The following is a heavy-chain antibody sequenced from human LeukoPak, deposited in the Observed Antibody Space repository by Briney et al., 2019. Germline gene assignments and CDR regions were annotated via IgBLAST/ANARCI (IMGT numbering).Heavy chain of an antibody. CDR1: GGSISSSSYY. CDR2: IYYSGST. CDR3: ARHLAYCAGDCPDAFDI. Sequence: SETLSLTCTVSGGSISSSSYYWGWIRQPPGKGLEWIGSIYYSGSTYYNPSLKSRVTISVDTSKNQFSLKLSSVTAADTAVYYCARHLAYCAGDCPDAFDIWGQGTMVTVSS. V-gene: IGHV4-39*01. J-gene: IGHJ3*02. D-gene: IGHD2-21*02.